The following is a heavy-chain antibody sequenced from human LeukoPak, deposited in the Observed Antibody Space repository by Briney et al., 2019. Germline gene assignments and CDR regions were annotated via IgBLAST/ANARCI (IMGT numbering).Heavy chain of an antibody. V-gene: IGHV4-59*08. Sequence: PSETLSLTCTVSGGSISSYYWSWIRQPPGKKLECIGYIYYSGTTNYNPSLTRRVTISVDTSKNQFSLKLSSVTAADTAEYYRARHWDYDNRLDASDIWGQGTMVTVSS. CDR1: GGSISSYY. J-gene: IGHJ3*02. D-gene: IGHD3-22*01. CDR3: ARHWDYDNRLDASDI. CDR2: IYYSGTT.